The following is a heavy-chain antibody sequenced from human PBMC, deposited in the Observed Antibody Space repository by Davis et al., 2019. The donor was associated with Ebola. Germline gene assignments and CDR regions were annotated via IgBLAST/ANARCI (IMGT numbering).Heavy chain of an antibody. CDR3: ARSLPPPVTANYYYYGMDV. J-gene: IGHJ6*02. CDR2: ISSSGSTI. CDR1: GFTFSDYY. V-gene: IGHV3-11*01. D-gene: IGHD4-11*01. Sequence: PGGSLRLSCAASGFTFSDYYMSWIRQAPGKGLEWVSYISSSGSTIYYADSVKGRFTISRDNAKNSLYLQMNSLRAEDTAVYYCARSLPPPVTANYYYYGMDVWGQGTTVTVSS.